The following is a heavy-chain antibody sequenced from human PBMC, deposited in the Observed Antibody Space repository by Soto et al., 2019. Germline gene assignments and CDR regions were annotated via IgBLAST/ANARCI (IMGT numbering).Heavy chain of an antibody. J-gene: IGHJ5*02. CDR3: ARGRGYCSGGSCRNWFDP. CDR2: INSDGSST. D-gene: IGHD2-15*01. Sequence: VGSLRLSCAASGFTFSSYWTNWVRQAPGKRLVWVSRINSDGSSTSYADSVKGRFTIPRDNAKNTLYLQMNSLRAEDTAVYYCARGRGYCSGGSCRNWFDPWGQGTLVTVSS. V-gene: IGHV3-74*01. CDR1: GFTFSSYW.